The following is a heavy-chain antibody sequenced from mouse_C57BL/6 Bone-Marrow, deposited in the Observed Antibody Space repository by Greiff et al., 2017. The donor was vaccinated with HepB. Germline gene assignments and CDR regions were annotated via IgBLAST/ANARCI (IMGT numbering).Heavy chain of an antibody. D-gene: IGHD1-1*01. J-gene: IGHJ2*01. Sequence: VQLQQSGAELVRPGASVKLSCTASGFNIKDDYMHWVKQRPEQGLEWIGWIDPEKGDTEYASKFQGKATITADTSSNTAYLQLSSLTSEDTAVYYCTTGVSSYSDYWGQGTTLTVSS. CDR3: TTGVSSYSDY. V-gene: IGHV14-4*01. CDR1: GFNIKDDY. CDR2: IDPEKGDT.